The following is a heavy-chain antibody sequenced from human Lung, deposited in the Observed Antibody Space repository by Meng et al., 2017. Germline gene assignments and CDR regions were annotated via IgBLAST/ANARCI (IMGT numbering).Heavy chain of an antibody. J-gene: IGHJ4*02. CDR1: CGSISDYY. CDR2: IIYSGST. V-gene: IGHV4-34*01. Sequence: GQLQQWARRLLQPSQTLSLTCVASCGSISDYYCGWSRQPQGKGREWIGEIIYSGSTNYNPSLESRATISVDTSQNNLSLKLSSLTAADSAVYYCARGPTTMAHDLDYWGQGTLVTVSS. CDR3: ARGPTTMAHDLDY. D-gene: IGHD4-11*01.